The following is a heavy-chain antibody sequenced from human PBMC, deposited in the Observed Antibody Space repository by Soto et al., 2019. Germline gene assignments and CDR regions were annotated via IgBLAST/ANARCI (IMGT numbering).Heavy chain of an antibody. D-gene: IGHD2-21*02. CDR1: GYTFVSYG. CDR2: ISAYNGNT. V-gene: IGHV1-18*01. Sequence: QVELVQSGAEVKKPGASVKVSCKASGYTFVSYGFTWVRQAPGQGLEWMGWISAYNGNTNYAQKLQGRVTLTTDASTNTAYMELRNLRSDDTAIHYCARDQRVSLTSIRAFDLWGRGTLVTVSS. CDR3: ARDQRVSLTSIRAFDL. J-gene: IGHJ2*01.